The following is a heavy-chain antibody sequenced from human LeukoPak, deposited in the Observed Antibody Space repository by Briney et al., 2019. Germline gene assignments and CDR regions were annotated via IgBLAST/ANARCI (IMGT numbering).Heavy chain of an antibody. CDR2: INPNSGGT. J-gene: IGHJ4*02. CDR1: GYTFTGYY. D-gene: IGHD4-17*01. Sequence: ASVKVSCKASGYTFTGYYMHWVRQAPGQGLEWMGWINPNSGGTNCAQKFQGRVTMTRDTSISTAYMELSRLRSDDTAVYYCARKALTTVATFEMYYFDYWGQGTLVTVSS. CDR3: ARKALTTVATFEMYYFDY. V-gene: IGHV1-2*02.